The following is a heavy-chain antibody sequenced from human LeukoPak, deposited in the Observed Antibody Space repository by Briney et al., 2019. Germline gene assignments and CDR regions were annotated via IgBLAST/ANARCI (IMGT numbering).Heavy chain of an antibody. Sequence: SETLSLTCTVSVGSISSYYWSWIRQPPGKGLEWIGYIYYSGSTNYNPSLKSRVTISVDTSKNQFSLKLSSVTAADTAVYYCARTTMIVVASAFDIWGQGTMVTVSS. CDR1: VGSISSYY. V-gene: IGHV4-59*01. CDR3: ARTTMIVVASAFDI. CDR2: IYYSGST. D-gene: IGHD3-22*01. J-gene: IGHJ3*02.